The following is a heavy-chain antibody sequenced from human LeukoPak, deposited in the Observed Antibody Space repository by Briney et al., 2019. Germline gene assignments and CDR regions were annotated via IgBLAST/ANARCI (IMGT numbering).Heavy chain of an antibody. CDR3: ARDTTMVRGVYFDY. D-gene: IGHD3-10*01. J-gene: IGHJ4*02. CDR2: ISSSSGYI. Sequence: GGSLRLSCAASGFTFSSYSMNSVRQAPGKGLEWVSSISSSSGYIYYADSVKGRFTISRDNAKNSLYLQMNSLRAEDTAMYYCARDTTMVRGVYFDYWGQGTLVTASS. V-gene: IGHV3-21*01. CDR1: GFTFSSYS.